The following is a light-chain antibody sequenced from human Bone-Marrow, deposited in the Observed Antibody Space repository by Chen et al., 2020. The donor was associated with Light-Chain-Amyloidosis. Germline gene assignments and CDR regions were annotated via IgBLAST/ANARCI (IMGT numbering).Light chain of an antibody. CDR1: RPNIRGNT. Sequence: QSVLTQPPSAAGTPGQRVTISCSGRRPNIRGNTVNWYQHPPGTAPKLLIYGDDQRPSWVPDRFSGSKSGTSASLAISGLQSEDEADYYCAAWDDSLTGHVVFGGGTKLTVL. CDR3: AAWDDSLTGHVV. J-gene: IGLJ2*01. V-gene: IGLV1-44*01. CDR2: GDD.